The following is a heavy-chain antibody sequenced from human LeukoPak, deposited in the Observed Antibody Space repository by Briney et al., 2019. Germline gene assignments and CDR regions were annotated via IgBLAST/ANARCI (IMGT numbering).Heavy chain of an antibody. V-gene: IGHV1-2*02. CDR2: INPNRGDT. CDR3: TRDLLGFATTPLSD. J-gene: IGHJ4*02. Sequence: ASAKVSCKASGYTFTNNYIHWVRQAPGHGLEWMGWINPNRGDTNYAQKFQGRVTMTRDTSISTAFTELTRLTSDDTAVYYCTRDLLGFATTPLSDWGQGTLVTVSS. D-gene: IGHD4-17*01. CDR1: GYTFTNNY.